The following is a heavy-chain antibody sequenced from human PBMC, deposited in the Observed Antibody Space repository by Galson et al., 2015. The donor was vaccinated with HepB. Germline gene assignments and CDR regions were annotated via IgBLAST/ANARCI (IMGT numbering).Heavy chain of an antibody. D-gene: IGHD3-10*01. CDR3: ARTYYSPNWFDP. J-gene: IGHJ5*02. V-gene: IGHV4-31*03. Sequence: TLSLTCTVSGGSISSGGYSWSWIRQHPGKDLEWIWYIYYSGSTYYNPSLKSRVTISVDTSKIQFSLKLSSVTAADTAVYYCARTYYSPNWFDPWGQGTLVTVSS. CDR1: GGSISSGGYS. CDR2: IYYSGST.